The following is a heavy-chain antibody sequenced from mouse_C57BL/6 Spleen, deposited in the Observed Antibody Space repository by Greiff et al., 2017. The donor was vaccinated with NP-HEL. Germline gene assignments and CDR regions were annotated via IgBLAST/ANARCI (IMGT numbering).Heavy chain of an antibody. Sequence: EVQLQQSGAELVRPGASVKLSCTASGFNIKDDYMHWVKQRPEQGLEWIGWIDPENGDTEYASKFQGKATITADTSSNTAYLQLSSLTSEDTAVYYCTTWRLEFDYWGQGTTLTVSS. CDR1: GFNIKDDY. CDR2: IDPENGDT. D-gene: IGHD2-4*01. V-gene: IGHV14-4*01. J-gene: IGHJ2*01. CDR3: TTWRLEFDY.